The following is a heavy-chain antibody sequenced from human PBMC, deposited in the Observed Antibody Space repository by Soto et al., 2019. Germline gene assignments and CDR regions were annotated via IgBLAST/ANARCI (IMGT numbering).Heavy chain of an antibody. CDR2: IYWNDDK. CDR3: AHRPSGWYLFDY. CDR1: VFSLSTSGLG. D-gene: IGHD6-19*01. Sequence: QITLKESGPTLVRPTQTLTLTCTFSVFSLSTSGLGVGWIRQPPGKALEWLALIYWNDDKRYSPPLKARLTITKDTSKNQVVLTMTNMDPVDTATYYCAHRPSGWYLFDYWGQGTLVTVSS. J-gene: IGHJ4*02. V-gene: IGHV2-5*01.